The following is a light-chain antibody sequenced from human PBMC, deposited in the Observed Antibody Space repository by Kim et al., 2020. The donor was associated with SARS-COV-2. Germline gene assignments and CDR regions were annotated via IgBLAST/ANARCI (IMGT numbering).Light chain of an antibody. V-gene: IGKV4-1*01. CDR3: QQYYSTPKT. CDR1: QSVLYSSNNKNY. CDR2: WAS. Sequence: ATINCKSSQSVLYSSNNKNYLAWYQQKPGQPPKLLIYWASTRESGVPDRFSGSGSGTDFTLTISSLQAEDVAVYYCQQYYSTPKTFGQGTKVEIK. J-gene: IGKJ1*01.